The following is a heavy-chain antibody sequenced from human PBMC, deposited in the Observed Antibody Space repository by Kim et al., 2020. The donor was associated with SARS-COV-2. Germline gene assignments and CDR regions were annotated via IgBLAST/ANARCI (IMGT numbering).Heavy chain of an antibody. J-gene: IGHJ4*01. D-gene: IGHD3-10*01. Sequence: GGSLRLSCAASGFTFSSYGMRWVRQAPGKGLEWVAAIWCGGSNKYYADSVKGRFTISRDNSKNTLYLQMNSLRAEDTAVYYCAKGGWFGEFGLYYLGHGTLVTVSS. CDR3: AKGGWFGEFGLYY. CDR2: IWCGGSNK. CDR1: GFTFSSYG. V-gene: IGHV3-33*06.